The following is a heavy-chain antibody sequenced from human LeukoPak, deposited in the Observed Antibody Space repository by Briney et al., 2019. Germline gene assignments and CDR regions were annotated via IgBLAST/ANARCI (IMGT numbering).Heavy chain of an antibody. Sequence: SETLSLTCTVSGGSMSPYHWSWIRQPPGKGLEWIGYIYYSGSTNYNPSLKSRVTISVDTSKNQFSLKLSSVTAADTAVYYCARGNYYGSGRNNWFDPWGQGTLVTVSS. V-gene: IGHV4-59*08. CDR1: GGSMSPYH. D-gene: IGHD3-10*01. J-gene: IGHJ5*02. CDR2: IYYSGST. CDR3: ARGNYYGSGRNNWFDP.